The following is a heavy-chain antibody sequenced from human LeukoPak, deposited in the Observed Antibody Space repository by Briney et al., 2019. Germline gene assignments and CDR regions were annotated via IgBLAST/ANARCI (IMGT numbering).Heavy chain of an antibody. CDR1: GFTFSNAW. D-gene: IGHD3-16*02. J-gene: IGHJ4*02. CDR3: QIMITFGGVIVSDY. Sequence: PGGSLRLSCAASGFTFSNAWMSWVRQAPGKGLEWVGRIKSKTDGWTTDYAAPVKGRFTISRDDSKNTLYLQMNSLKTEDTAVYYCQIMITFGGVIVSDYWGQGTLVTVSS. CDR2: IKSKTDGWTT. V-gene: IGHV3-15*01.